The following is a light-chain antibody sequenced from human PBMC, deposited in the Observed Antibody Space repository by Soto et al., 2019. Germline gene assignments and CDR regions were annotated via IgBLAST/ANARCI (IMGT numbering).Light chain of an antibody. J-gene: IGKJ4*01. CDR1: QGVSSY. CDR3: QQRSNWLLT. CDR2: DAS. V-gene: IGKV3-11*01. Sequence: EIVLTQSPATLSLSPGERATLSCRASQGVSSYLAWYQQKPGQAPRLLIYDASNRAPGIPARFSGSGSGTDFTLTISSLEPEDFAVYYCQQRSNWLLTFGGGTKVEIK.